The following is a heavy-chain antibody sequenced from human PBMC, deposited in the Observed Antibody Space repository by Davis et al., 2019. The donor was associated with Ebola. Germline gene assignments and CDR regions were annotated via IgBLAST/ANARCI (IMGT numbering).Heavy chain of an antibody. V-gene: IGHV1-46*01. CDR3: AREGGRYYDSSGYVFDI. D-gene: IGHD3-22*01. J-gene: IGHJ3*02. CDR1: GYRFTSYY. CDR2: INPITGGT. Sequence: ASVKVSCKASGYRFTSYYMHWVRQAPGQGLVWMGLINPITGGTSYAQNFQVRVNMTRDTSTSTVYMELSSLRSEDTAVYYCAREGGRYYDSSGYVFDIWGQGTMVKVSS.